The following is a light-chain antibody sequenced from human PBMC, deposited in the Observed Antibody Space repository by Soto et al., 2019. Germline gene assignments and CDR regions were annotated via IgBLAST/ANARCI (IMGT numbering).Light chain of an antibody. CDR1: SSNIGSNY. Sequence: QSVLTQPPSVSAAPGQKVTISCSGGSSNIGSNYVSWYQQLPGTAPKLLIYDSNKRPSGIPDRFSGPKSGTSATLGITGLQTGDEADYYCGTWDSSLSAVFGGGTQLTVL. V-gene: IGLV1-51*01. J-gene: IGLJ7*01. CDR2: DSN. CDR3: GTWDSSLSAV.